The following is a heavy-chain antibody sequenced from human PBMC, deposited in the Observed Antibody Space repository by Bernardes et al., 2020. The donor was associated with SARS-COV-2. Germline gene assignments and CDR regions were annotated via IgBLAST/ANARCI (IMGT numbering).Heavy chain of an antibody. Sequence: GGSLRLCCAASGFTFSSYAMSWVRQAPGKGLEWVSAISGSGGSTYYADSVKGRFTISRDNSKNTLYLQMNSLRAEDTAVYYCAKVAYCGGDCPPPGYYYYMDVWGKGTTVTVSS. CDR2: ISGSGGST. V-gene: IGHV3-23*01. J-gene: IGHJ6*03. D-gene: IGHD2-21*01. CDR3: AKVAYCGGDCPPPGYYYYMDV. CDR1: GFTFSSYA.